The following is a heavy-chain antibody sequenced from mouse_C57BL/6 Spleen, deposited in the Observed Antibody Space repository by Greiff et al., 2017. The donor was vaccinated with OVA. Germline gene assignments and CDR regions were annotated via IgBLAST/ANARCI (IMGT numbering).Heavy chain of an antibody. CDR2: INYDGSST. D-gene: IGHD1-1*01. CDR3: ARETVVADWYFDV. Sequence: EVQLVESEGGLVQPGSSMKLSCTASGFTFSDYYMAWVRQVPEKGLEWVANINYDGSSTYYLDSLKSRFIISRDNAKNILYLQMSSLKSEDTATYYCARETVVADWYFDVWGTGTTVTVSS. V-gene: IGHV5-16*01. J-gene: IGHJ1*03. CDR1: GFTFSDYY.